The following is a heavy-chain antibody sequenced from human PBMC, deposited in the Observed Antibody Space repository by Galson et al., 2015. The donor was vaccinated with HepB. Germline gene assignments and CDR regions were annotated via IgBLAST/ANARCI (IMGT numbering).Heavy chain of an antibody. CDR2: ITSTSTYI. V-gene: IGHV3-21*01. CDR3: ARAPLYSRTVYFFDY. D-gene: IGHD2-15*01. J-gene: IGHJ4*02. Sequence: SLRLSCAASGFTFSSYSMNWVRQAPGKGPEWVSSITSTSTYIYHADSVKGRFTISRDNARHSLYLQMNSLRAEDTAVYYCARAPLYSRTVYFFDYWGQGTLVTVSS. CDR1: GFTFSSYS.